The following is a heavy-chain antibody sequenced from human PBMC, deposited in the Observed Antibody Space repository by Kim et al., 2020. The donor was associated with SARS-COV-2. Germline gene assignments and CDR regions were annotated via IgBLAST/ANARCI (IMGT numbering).Heavy chain of an antibody. V-gene: IGHV4-61*01. CDR2: IYYSGST. CDR3: ARDGPLTSGSYFFEY. CDR1: GGSVSSGSYY. D-gene: IGHD1-26*01. Sequence: SETLSLTCTVSGGSVSSGSYYWSWIRQPPGKGLEWIGYIYYSGSTNYNPSLKSRVTISVDTSKNQFSLKLSSVTAADTAVYYCARDGPLTSGSYFFEYWGQGTLVTVSS. J-gene: IGHJ4*02.